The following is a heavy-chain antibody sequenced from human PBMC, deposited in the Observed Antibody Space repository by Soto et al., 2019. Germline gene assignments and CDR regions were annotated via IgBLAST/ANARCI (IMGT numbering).Heavy chain of an antibody. CDR3: ARESSNSPAAFDF. J-gene: IGHJ4*02. D-gene: IGHD6-6*01. V-gene: IGHV4-61*01. Sequence: QVQLQESGPGLVKPSETLSLTCTVSGGSVNSDYYYWSWIQQPPGKGLEWIGYIYHTGSTNYNPSLKSRVTISVDTSRNQFSLKLTSVTAADTAVFYCARESSNSPAAFDFWGQGTLVTVSS. CDR1: GGSVNSDYYY. CDR2: IYHTGST.